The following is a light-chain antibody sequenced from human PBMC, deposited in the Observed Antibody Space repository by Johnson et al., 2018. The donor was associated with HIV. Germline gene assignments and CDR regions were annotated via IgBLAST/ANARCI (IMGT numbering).Light chain of an antibody. V-gene: IGLV1-51*02. CDR1: SSTIGNNY. CDR2: KNN. CDR3: GTWHSALSGCGV. J-gene: IGLJ1*01. Sequence: QSVLTQPPSVSAAPGQKVTISCSGSSSTIGNNYVSWYQVLPGTAPKLLIYKNNNRPSGIPDRFSGSKSGPSATLGITGLQTGDEADYYCGTWHSALSGCGVFGTGTRVTVL.